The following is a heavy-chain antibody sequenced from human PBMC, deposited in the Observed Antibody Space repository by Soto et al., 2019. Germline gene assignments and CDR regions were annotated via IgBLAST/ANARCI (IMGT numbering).Heavy chain of an antibody. CDR1: GGSISSDY. Sequence: SETLSLTCTVSGGSISSDYWSWIRQPPGKGLEWIGFIYYSGSINYNPSFESRVAISVDTSKNQFSLNLPSVTAAGTAVYYCARTYDGSGPNSGGYGFDIWGQGTMVTVSS. J-gene: IGHJ3*02. V-gene: IGHV4-59*08. D-gene: IGHD3-22*01. CDR2: IYYSGSI. CDR3: ARTYDGSGPNSGGYGFDI.